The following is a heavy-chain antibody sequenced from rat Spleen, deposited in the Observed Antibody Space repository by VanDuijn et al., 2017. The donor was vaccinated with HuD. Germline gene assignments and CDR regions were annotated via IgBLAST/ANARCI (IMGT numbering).Heavy chain of an antibody. J-gene: IGHJ2*01. CDR3: ARADVAGLSTDGI. CDR1: GFSLASYN. V-gene: IGHV2-30*01. CDR2: IWTDGNT. Sequence: QVQLKESGPGLVQPSQTLSLTCTVSGFSLASYNVHWIRQPPGKGLEWMGIIWTDGNTDYTSALKSRLSISRDTSTSQVFLEMNSLQTEDTASYFCARADVAGLSTDGIWGQGIMVTVSS. D-gene: IGHD1-2*01.